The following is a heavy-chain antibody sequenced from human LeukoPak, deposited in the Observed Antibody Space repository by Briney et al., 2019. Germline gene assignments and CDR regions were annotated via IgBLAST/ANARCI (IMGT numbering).Heavy chain of an antibody. CDR2: INDSGSP. D-gene: IGHD6-19*01. CDR3: ARGPHQQWPVMRY. Sequence: SETLSLTCAFSGGSFSGYYWTWIRQPPGKGLDWIGEINDSGSPNYNPSLKNRVTISMDTSKNQFSVQLTSVTAADTGIYYCARGPHQQWPVMRYWGQGSLVTVSS. V-gene: IGHV4-34*01. CDR1: GGSFSGYY. J-gene: IGHJ4*02.